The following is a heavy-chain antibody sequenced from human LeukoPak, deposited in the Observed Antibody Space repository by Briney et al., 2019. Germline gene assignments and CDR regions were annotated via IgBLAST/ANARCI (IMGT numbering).Heavy chain of an antibody. CDR3: AREMTTVTTLFDY. CDR1: GYTLTELS. CDR2: ISAYNGNT. Sequence: ASVKVSCKVSGYTLTELSMHWVRQAPGQGLEWMGWISAYNGNTNYAQKLQGRVTMTTDTSTSTAYMELRSLRSDDTAVYYCAREMTTVTTLFDYWGQGTLVTVSS. V-gene: IGHV1-18*01. D-gene: IGHD4-17*01. J-gene: IGHJ4*02.